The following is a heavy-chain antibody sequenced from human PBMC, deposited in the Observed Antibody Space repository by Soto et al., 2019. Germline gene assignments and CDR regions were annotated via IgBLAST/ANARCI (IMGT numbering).Heavy chain of an antibody. D-gene: IGHD2-2*01. V-gene: IGHV3-33*01. CDR3: ARRYCSSTSGDPDY. J-gene: IGHJ4*02. Sequence: GGSLRLSCAASGFTFSSYGMHWVRQAPGKGLEWVAVIWYDGSNKYYADSVKGRFTISRDNSKNTLYLQMNSLRAEDAAVYYCARRYCSSTSGDPDYWGQGTLVTVSS. CDR1: GFTFSSYG. CDR2: IWYDGSNK.